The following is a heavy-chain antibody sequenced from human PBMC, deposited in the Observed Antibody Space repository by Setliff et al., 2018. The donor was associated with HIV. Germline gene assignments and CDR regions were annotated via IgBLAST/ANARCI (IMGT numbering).Heavy chain of an antibody. CDR2: IYYNGNT. V-gene: IGHV4-59*11. Sequence: SETLSLTCAVSGGSISSHYWSWIRLPPGKGLEWIGTIYYNGNTNYNPSLKSRVAISVDKSKNQFSLKLSSVTAADTAVYYCARDQRLSYWGQGTMVTVSS. CDR3: ARDQRLSY. CDR1: GGSISSHY. J-gene: IGHJ4*03.